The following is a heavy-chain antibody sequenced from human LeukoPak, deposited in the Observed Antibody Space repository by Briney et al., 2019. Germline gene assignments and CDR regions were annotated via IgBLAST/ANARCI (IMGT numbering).Heavy chain of an antibody. Sequence: ASVKVSCKASGGTFSSYAISWVRQAPGQGLEWMGGIIPIFGTANYAQKFQGRVTITADESTSTAYMELSSLRSEDTAVYYCARAESSGPERLVLVHFDYWGQGTLVTASS. J-gene: IGHJ4*02. D-gene: IGHD1-1*01. V-gene: IGHV1-69*01. CDR1: GGTFSSYA. CDR2: IIPIFGTA. CDR3: ARAESSGPERLVLVHFDY.